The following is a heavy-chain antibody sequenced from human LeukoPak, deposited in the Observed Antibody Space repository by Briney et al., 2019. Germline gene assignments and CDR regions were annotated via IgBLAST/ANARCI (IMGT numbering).Heavy chain of an antibody. V-gene: IGHV4-39*07. J-gene: IGHJ5*02. CDR3: ARRYGGRDWFDP. CDR1: GGSISSSPYY. D-gene: IGHD5-12*01. CDR2: INYSGTT. Sequence: KPSETLSLTCSVSGGSISSSPYYWGWIRQPPGKGLEWIASINYSGTTYYNSSLRSRVTISVDTSKDQFSLQLSSVTAADTAVYFCARRYGGRDWFDPWGQGTLATVSS.